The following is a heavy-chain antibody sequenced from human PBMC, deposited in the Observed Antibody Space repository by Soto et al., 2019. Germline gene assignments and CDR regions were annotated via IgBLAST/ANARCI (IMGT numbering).Heavy chain of an antibody. Sequence: EVQLLESGGGLVQPGGSLRLSCAASGFTFSNYAMNWVRQAPVKGLEWVSVISGSGDSTYHADSVKGRFTISRDNSKNSLYLQMNSLRAGDTAVYYCARRGRGSYYDYWGQGTLVTVSS. D-gene: IGHD3-16*01. CDR3: ARRGRGSYYDY. J-gene: IGHJ4*02. CDR2: ISGSGDST. V-gene: IGHV3-23*01. CDR1: GFTFSNYA.